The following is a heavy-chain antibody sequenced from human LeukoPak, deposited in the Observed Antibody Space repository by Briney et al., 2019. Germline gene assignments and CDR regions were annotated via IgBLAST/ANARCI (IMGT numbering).Heavy chain of an antibody. V-gene: IGHV3-30*04. CDR3: ARSSSGSGGYYMDV. Sequence: PGRSLRLSCAASGFTFSSYVMHWVRQAPGKGLEWVAIISYDGSNEYYADSVKGRFTISRDNSKNTLYLQMNSLRAADTAVYYCARSSSGSGGYYMDVWGKGTTVTVSS. D-gene: IGHD1-26*01. CDR1: GFTFSSYV. J-gene: IGHJ6*03. CDR2: ISYDGSNE.